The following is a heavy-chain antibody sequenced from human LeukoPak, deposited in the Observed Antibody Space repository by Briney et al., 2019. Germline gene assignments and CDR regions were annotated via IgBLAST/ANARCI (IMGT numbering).Heavy chain of an antibody. J-gene: IGHJ6*02. CDR1: GGSFSGYY. CDR2: INHSGST. V-gene: IGHV4-34*01. D-gene: IGHD6-19*01. CDR3: ARARYSSGWYPQTNYYYYYGMDV. Sequence: PSETLSLTSAVYGGSFSGYYWSWIRQPPGKGLEWIGEINHSGSTNYNPSLKSRVTISVDTSKNQFSLKLSSVTAADTAVYYCARARYSSGWYPQTNYYYYYGMDVWGQGTTVTVSS.